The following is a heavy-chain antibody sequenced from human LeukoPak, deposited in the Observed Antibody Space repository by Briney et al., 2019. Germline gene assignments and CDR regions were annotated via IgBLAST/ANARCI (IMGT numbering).Heavy chain of an antibody. J-gene: IGHJ3*01. Sequence: GESLKISCKGSGYSFTNYWIVWVRQMPGKGLEWMGIIYPGDSDTRYSPSFQGQVTISADKSISTAYLQWSSLNASDTAMYYWARREGSSKQGGVDQWGQGTMVTVSS. D-gene: IGHD3-10*01. CDR2: IYPGDSDT. CDR1: GYSFTNYW. CDR3: ARREGSSKQGGVDQ. V-gene: IGHV5-51*01.